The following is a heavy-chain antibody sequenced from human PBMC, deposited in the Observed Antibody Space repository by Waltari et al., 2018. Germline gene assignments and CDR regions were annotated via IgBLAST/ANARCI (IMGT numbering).Heavy chain of an antibody. CDR3: ARDGASGRITMVRGVIYFDY. CDR2: TYYRSKWYN. Sequence: WLGRTYYRSKWYNDYAVSVKSRITINPDTSKNQFSLQLNSVTPEDTAVYYCARDGASGRITMVRGVIYFDYWGQGTLVTVSS. J-gene: IGHJ4*02. V-gene: IGHV6-1*01. D-gene: IGHD3-10*01.